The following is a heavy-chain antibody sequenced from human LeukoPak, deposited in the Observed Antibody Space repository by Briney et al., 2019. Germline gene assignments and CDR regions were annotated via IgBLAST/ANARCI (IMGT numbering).Heavy chain of an antibody. D-gene: IGHD3-9*01. CDR1: GFTFSNYA. CDR3: AKWGDYDILTGYYDSDY. CDR2: IFGSGGST. J-gene: IGHJ4*02. V-gene: IGHV3-23*01. Sequence: TGPSLRLSCAASGFTFSNYAMSWVRQAPGKGLEWVSAIFGSGGSTYYADSVKGRFTISRDNPKNTLYLQMNSLRAEDTAVYYCAKWGDYDILTGYYDSDYWGQGTLVTVSS.